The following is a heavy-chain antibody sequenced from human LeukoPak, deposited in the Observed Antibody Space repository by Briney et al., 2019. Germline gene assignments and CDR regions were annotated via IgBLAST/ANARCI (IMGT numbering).Heavy chain of an antibody. V-gene: IGHV4-39*07. D-gene: IGHD1-26*01. J-gene: IGHJ6*03. CDR3: ARITGSFYFYYYMDV. CDR2: IYYTGST. Sequence: PSETLSLTCTVSGGSISSTSYYWGCIRQPPGKGLEWIGSIYYTGSTYYNPSLKSRVTISVDTSMSQFSLRLSSVTAADTAVYYCARITGSFYFYYYMDVWGKGTTVTVSS. CDR1: GGSISSTSYY.